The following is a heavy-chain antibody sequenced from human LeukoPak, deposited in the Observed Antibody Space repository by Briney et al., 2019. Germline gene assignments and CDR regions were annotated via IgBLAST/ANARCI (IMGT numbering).Heavy chain of an antibody. V-gene: IGHV3-30*04. D-gene: IGHD6-13*01. Sequence: GGSLRLSCAASGFTFSSYEMNWVRQAPGKGLEWVAVISYDGSNKYYADSVKGRFTISRDNSKNTLYLQMNSLRAEDTAVYYCARVLFERYSSSWAPLDYWGQGTLVTVSS. CDR3: ARVLFERYSSSWAPLDY. CDR1: GFTFSSYE. CDR2: ISYDGSNK. J-gene: IGHJ4*02.